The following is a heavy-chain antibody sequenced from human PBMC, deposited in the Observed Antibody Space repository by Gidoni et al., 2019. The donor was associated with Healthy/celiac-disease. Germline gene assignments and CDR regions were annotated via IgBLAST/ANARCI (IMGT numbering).Heavy chain of an antibody. D-gene: IGHD3-10*01. CDR3: ARRVYYYGSGSYNYYYGMDV. Sequence: EVQLVQCGAEVKKPGEALKIYGKGPGYSFTSYWIGGVRQMPGKGLEWMGIIYPGDSDTRYSPSFQGQVTISADKSISTAYLQWSSLKASDTAMYYGARRVYYYGSGSYNYYYGMDVWGQGTTVTVSS. CDR1: GYSFTSYW. J-gene: IGHJ6*02. CDR2: IYPGDSDT. V-gene: IGHV5-51*01.